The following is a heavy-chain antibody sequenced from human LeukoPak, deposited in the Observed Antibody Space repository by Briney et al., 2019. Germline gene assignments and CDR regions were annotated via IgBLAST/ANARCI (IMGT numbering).Heavy chain of an antibody. CDR2: TSSDGNNQ. CDR1: GFTFSGYS. Sequence: GGSLRLSCAASGFTFSGYSMHWVRQTPGKGLNWVAFTSSDGNNQYYADSVKGRFIISRGNSKNTLYLQVNSLRPEDTAVYYCARAMDTAMGPYFDYWGQGTLVTVSS. CDR3: ARAMDTAMGPYFDY. V-gene: IGHV3-30*04. D-gene: IGHD5-18*01. J-gene: IGHJ4*02.